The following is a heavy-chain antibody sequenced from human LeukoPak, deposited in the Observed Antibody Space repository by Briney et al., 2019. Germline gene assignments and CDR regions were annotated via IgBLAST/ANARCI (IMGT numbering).Heavy chain of an antibody. CDR1: GYSFTNYY. Sequence: ASVKVSCXASGYSFTNYYMHWVRHVPGQGPEWMGLINPSGGTKYAQKFQDRVTMTRDMSTSTIYMELSSLTSEDRAVYYCAREGRSDYGASRSFDIWGQGTMVTVSS. D-gene: IGHD4-17*01. CDR3: AREGRSDYGASRSFDI. CDR2: INPSGGT. J-gene: IGHJ3*02. V-gene: IGHV1-46*01.